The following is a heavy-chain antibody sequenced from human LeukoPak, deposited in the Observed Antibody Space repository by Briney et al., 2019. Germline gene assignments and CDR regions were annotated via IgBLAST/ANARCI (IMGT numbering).Heavy chain of an antibody. Sequence: GGPLRLSCVASGFTFSSYAMHWVRQAPGKGLEYVSAISNNGGSTYYANSVKGRFTISRDNSKNTLSLQMGSLRAEDKAVYYRARGDSGSHLDYWGQGSLVTVSS. D-gene: IGHD1-26*01. CDR2: ISNNGGST. J-gene: IGHJ4*02. V-gene: IGHV3-64*01. CDR1: GFTFSSYA. CDR3: ARGDSGSHLDY.